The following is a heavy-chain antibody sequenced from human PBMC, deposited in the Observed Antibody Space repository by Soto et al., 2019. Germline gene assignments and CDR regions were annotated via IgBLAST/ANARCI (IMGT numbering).Heavy chain of an antibody. V-gene: IGHV4-30-4*01. CDR3: ARATYSGWYVGDFAY. CDR1: GGSISSGDYY. D-gene: IGHD6-19*01. J-gene: IGHJ4*02. CDR2: IYYSGST. Sequence: PSETLSLTCTVSGGSISSGDYYWSWIRQPPGKGLEWIGYIYYSGSTYYNPSLKSRVTISVDTSKNQFSLKLSSVTAADTAVYYCARATYSGWYVGDFAYWGQGTLVTVSS.